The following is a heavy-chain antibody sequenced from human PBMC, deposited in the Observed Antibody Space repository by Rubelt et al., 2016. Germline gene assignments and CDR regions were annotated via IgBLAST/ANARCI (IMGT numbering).Heavy chain of an antibody. CDR3: ARDIAATGTT. Sequence: QVHLVQSGAEVKKPGASVKVSCKASGYTFTGYYMHWVRQAPGQGLEWMGRIIPNSGDTNYAQKFQGRVTLTRDTSTSTVDMELSSLGSEDTAVYYCARDIAATGTTWGQGTLVTVSS. D-gene: IGHD6-13*01. CDR1: GYTFTGYY. CDR2: IIPNSGDT. V-gene: IGHV1-2*06. J-gene: IGHJ4*02.